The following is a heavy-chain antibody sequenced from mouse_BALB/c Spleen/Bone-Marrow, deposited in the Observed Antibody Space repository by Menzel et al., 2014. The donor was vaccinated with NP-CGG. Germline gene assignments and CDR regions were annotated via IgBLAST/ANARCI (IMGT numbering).Heavy chain of an antibody. J-gene: IGHJ4*01. D-gene: IGHD2-3*01. Sequence: EVKLVESGTVLARPGASVKMSCKASGYTFTIYWMHWVKQRPGQGPEWIGAIYPGNSDTSYNQKFKGKAKLTAVTSTSTAYMELSSLTNEDSAVYYCTRSMGFYYAMDYWGQGTSVTVSS. CDR1: GYTFTIYW. CDR2: IYPGNSDT. CDR3: TRSMGFYYAMDY. V-gene: IGHV1-5*01.